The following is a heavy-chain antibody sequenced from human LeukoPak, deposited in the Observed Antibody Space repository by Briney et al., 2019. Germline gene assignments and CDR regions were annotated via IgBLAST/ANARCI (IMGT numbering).Heavy chain of an antibody. J-gene: IGHJ3*02. D-gene: IGHD3-22*01. CDR2: IWYDGSNK. Sequence: PGGSLRLSCAASGFTFSSYWMSWVRQAPGKGLEWVAVIWYDGSNKYYADSVKGRFTISRDNAKNSLYLQMNSLRAEDTAVYYCARVLDSSGYSSSHDAFDIWGQGTMVTVSS. CDR3: ARVLDSSGYSSSHDAFDI. CDR1: GFTFSSYW. V-gene: IGHV3-33*08.